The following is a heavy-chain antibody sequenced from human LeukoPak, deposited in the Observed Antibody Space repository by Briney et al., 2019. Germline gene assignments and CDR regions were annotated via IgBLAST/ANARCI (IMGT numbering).Heavy chain of an antibody. J-gene: IGHJ4*02. CDR2: IYTSGST. CDR3: ARDSYTYYYDISGYVHFDY. V-gene: IGHV4-4*07. Sequence: SETLFLTCTVSGGSISSYYWSWIRQPAGKGLEWIGRIYTSGSTNYNPSLKSRVTMSVDTSKNQFSLKLSSVTAADTAVYYCARDSYTYYYDISGYVHFDYWGQGTLVTVSS. CDR1: GGSISSYY. D-gene: IGHD3-22*01.